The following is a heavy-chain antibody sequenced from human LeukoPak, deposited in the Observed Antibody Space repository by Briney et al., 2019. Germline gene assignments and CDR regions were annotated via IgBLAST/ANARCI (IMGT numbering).Heavy chain of an antibody. CDR3: TRGGITMIEH. V-gene: IGHV3-49*04. CDR2: IRSKAYGGTT. CDR1: GFTFGDYA. J-gene: IGHJ4*02. D-gene: IGHD3-22*01. Sequence: GRSLRLSCTASGFTFGDYAMSWVRQAPGKGLEWVGFIRSKAYGGTTEYAASVKGRFTISRDDSKSIAYLQMNSLKTEDTAVYYCTRGGITMIEHWGQGTLVTVSS.